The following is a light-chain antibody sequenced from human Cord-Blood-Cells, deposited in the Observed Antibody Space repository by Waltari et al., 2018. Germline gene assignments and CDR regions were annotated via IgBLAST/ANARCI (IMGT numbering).Light chain of an antibody. Sequence: EIVLTQSPATLSLSPGERATPSCRASQSVSSYLAWYQQKPGQAPRLLIYDASNSATGIPARFSGSGSGTDFTLPISSLEPEDFAVYYCQQRSNWPTFGGGTKVEIK. V-gene: IGKV3-11*01. J-gene: IGKJ4*01. CDR1: QSVSSY. CDR3: QQRSNWPT. CDR2: DAS.